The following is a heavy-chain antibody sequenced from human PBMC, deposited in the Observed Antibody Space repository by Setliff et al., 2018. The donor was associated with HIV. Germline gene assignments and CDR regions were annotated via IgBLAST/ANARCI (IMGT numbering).Heavy chain of an antibody. CDR1: GGSFSGYY. CDR3: STVVTLAYCHDGLCPAFDS. Sequence: SETLSLTCAVYGGSFSGYYWGWIRQPPGKGLEWIGSIYYSGSTYYNPSLKSRITISLDTSKSQFSLKLGSVTAADTAVYFCSTVVTLAYCHDGLCPAFDSWGQGALVTVSS. CDR2: IYYSGST. J-gene: IGHJ4*02. D-gene: IGHD2-8*01. V-gene: IGHV4-34*06.